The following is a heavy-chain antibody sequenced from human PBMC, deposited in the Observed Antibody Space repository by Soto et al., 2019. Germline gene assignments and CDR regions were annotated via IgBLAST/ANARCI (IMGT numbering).Heavy chain of an antibody. CDR3: ARGAYYDFWSGYAGFYYGMDV. CDR2: IIPIFGTA. CDR1: GGTFSSYA. J-gene: IGHJ6*02. D-gene: IGHD3-3*01. V-gene: IGHV1-69*13. Sequence: GASVKVSCKASGGTFSSYAISRVRQAPGQGLEWMGGIIPIFGTANYAQKFQGRVTITADESTSTAYMELSSLRSEDTAVYYCARGAYYDFWSGYAGFYYGMDVWGQGTTVTVS.